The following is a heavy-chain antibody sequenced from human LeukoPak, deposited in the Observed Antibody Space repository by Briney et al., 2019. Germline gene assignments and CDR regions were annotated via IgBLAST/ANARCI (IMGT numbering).Heavy chain of an antibody. Sequence: SETLSLTCGVSGGSIDITNYWSWVRQAPGRGLEWIGEISHDGTTNYNSSLRSRVAMSFDRANNQFSLSLTSVTAADTAVYYCTRENRPFCPFEFWGQSVLVTVSS. CDR2: ISHDGTT. D-gene: IGHD3-9*01. CDR1: GGSIDITNY. CDR3: TRENRPFCPFEF. V-gene: IGHV4-4*02. J-gene: IGHJ1*01.